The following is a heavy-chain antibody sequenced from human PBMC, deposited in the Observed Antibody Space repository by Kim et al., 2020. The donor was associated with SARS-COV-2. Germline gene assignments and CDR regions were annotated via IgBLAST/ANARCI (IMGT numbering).Heavy chain of an antibody. D-gene: IGHD4-17*01. V-gene: IGHV3-30*18. CDR2: ISYDGSNK. J-gene: IGHJ4*02. CDR3: AKGLRPDYGDYLHY. CDR1: GFTFSSYG. Sequence: GGSLRLSCAASGFTFSSYGMHWVRQAPGKGLEWVAVISYDGSNKYYGDSVKGRFTISRDNSKNTLYLQMNSLRAEDTAVYYCAKGLRPDYGDYLHYWGQGTLVTVSS.